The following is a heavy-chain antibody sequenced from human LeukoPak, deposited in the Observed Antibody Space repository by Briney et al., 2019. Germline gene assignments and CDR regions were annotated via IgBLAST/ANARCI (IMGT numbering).Heavy chain of an antibody. CDR1: GGTFSSYA. CDR2: IIPIFGTA. J-gene: IGHJ6*02. D-gene: IGHD4-23*01. CDR3: ARSNSGVGRYYYYYGMDV. Sequence: GASVKVSCKASGGTFSSYAISWVRQAPGQGLEWMGGIIPIFGTANYAQKFQGRVTITADESTSTAYMELSSLRSEDTAVYYCARSNSGVGRYYYYYGMDVWGQGTTVTVSS. V-gene: IGHV1-69*13.